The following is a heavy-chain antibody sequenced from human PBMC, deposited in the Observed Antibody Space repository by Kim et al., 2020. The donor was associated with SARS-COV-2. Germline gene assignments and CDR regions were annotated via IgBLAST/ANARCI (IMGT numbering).Heavy chain of an antibody. D-gene: IGHD4-17*01. V-gene: IGHV4-39*07. CDR2: IYYSGST. Sequence: SETLSLTCTVSGGSISSSSYYWGWIRQPPGKGLEWIGSIYYSGSTYYNPSLKSRVTISVDTSKNQFSLKLSSVTAADTAVYYCARVSPGDYGDYWCQGTL. CDR1: GGSISSSSYY. CDR3: ARVSPGDYGDY. J-gene: IGHJ4*02.